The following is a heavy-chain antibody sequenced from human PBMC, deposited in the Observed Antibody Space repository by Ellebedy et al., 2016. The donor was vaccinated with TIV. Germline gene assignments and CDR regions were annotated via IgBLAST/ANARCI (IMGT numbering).Heavy chain of an antibody. Sequence: ASVKVSXXASGGTFSSYAISWVRQAPGQGLEWMGWISAYNGNTNYAQKLQGRVTMTTDTSTSTAYMELRSLRSDDTAVYYCARGHYCGGDCYYLDYWGQGTLVTVSS. D-gene: IGHD2-21*02. CDR2: ISAYNGNT. V-gene: IGHV1-18*01. J-gene: IGHJ4*02. CDR1: GGTFSSYA. CDR3: ARGHYCGGDCYYLDY.